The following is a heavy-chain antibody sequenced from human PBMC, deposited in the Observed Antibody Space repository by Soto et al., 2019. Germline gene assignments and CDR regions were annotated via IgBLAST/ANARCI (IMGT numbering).Heavy chain of an antibody. J-gene: IGHJ6*03. V-gene: IGHV1-8*01. Sequence: QVQLVQSGAEVKKPGASVKVSCKASGYTFTSYDINWVRQATGQGLEWMGWMNPNSGNTGYAQKFQGRVTMTRNTSISTAYMELRSVRSEDTSVYYCARGRWSHRRTITIFGVVMGKRENCYYYMDVWGKGTTVTVSS. D-gene: IGHD3-3*01. CDR3: ARGRWSHRRTITIFGVVMGKRENCYYYMDV. CDR1: GYTFTSYD. CDR2: MNPNSGNT.